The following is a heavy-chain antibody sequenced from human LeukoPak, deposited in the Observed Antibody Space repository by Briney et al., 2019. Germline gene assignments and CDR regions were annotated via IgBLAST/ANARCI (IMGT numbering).Heavy chain of an antibody. CDR2: FIPFSDTS. D-gene: IGHD5-12*01. Sequence: SVKVSCKAPGGSFNNYAISWVRQAPGHGLEWMGRFIPFSDTSDYAHKFQARVTITMDESTAYMELSSLRPEGTAVYYCARIEDSTHGLLDYWGQGTLVTVSS. V-gene: IGHV1-69*05. CDR1: GGSFNNYA. J-gene: IGHJ4*02. CDR3: ARIEDSTHGLLDY.